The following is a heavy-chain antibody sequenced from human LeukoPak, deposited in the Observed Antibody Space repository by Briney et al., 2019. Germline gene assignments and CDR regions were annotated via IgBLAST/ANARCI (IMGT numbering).Heavy chain of an antibody. CDR1: GGSISNFNYY. J-gene: IGHJ3*02. V-gene: IGHV4-39*07. CDR3: ASGGSTIFGEGAFDI. Sequence: PSETLSLTCTVSGGSISNFNYYSGSLRQAPGKGLEWIVSMYYNGTAYYNPSLKSRVTISVDRSKNQFSLKLSSVTAADTAVYYCASGGSTIFGEGAFDIWGQGTMVTVSS. CDR2: MYYNGTA. D-gene: IGHD3-3*01.